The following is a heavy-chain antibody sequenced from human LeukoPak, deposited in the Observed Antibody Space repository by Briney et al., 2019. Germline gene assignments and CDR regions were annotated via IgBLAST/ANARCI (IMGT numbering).Heavy chain of an antibody. CDR1: GFTVSSNY. CDR2: IYSGGST. J-gene: IGHJ6*02. V-gene: IGHV3-66*04. Sequence: GGSLRLSCAASGFTVSSNYVSWARQAPGKGLEWVSVIYSGGSTYYADSVKGRFTISRDNSKNTLYLQMNSLRAEDTAVYYCARLSLEYYYGMDVWGQGTTVTVSS. CDR3: ARLSLEYYYGMDV.